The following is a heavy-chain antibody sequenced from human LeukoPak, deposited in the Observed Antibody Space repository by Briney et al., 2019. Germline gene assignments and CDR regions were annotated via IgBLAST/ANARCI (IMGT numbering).Heavy chain of an antibody. CDR1: GGSISSGSYY. J-gene: IGHJ4*02. Sequence: TSETLSLTCTVSGGSISSGSYYWGWIRQPPGKGREWIGSIDYSGTTYYNPSLKSRVTISVDTSKNQFSLKLSSVTAADTALYYCARRGQAAGSKGAFDYWGQGTLVTVSS. D-gene: IGHD6-13*01. CDR2: IDYSGTT. CDR3: ARRGQAAGSKGAFDY. V-gene: IGHV4-39*01.